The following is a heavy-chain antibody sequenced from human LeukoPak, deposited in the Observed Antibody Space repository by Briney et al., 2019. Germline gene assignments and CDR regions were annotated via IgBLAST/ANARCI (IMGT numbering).Heavy chain of an antibody. CDR3: ARGPASSGWYVVWFDP. Sequence: SETLSLTCTVSGGSISSHYWSWIRQPAGKGLEWIGRIYTSGSTNYNPSLKSRVTMSVDTSKNQFSLKLSSVTAADTAVYYCARGPASSGWYVVWFDPWGQGTLVTVSS. V-gene: IGHV4-4*07. D-gene: IGHD6-19*01. CDR1: GGSISSHY. CDR2: IYTSGST. J-gene: IGHJ5*02.